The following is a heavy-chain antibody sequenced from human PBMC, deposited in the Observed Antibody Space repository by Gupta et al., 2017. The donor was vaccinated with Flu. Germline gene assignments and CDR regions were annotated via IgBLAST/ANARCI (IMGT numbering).Heavy chain of an antibody. CDR2: IIPIFGTA. CDR3: ARAPTVTTPFDY. Sequence: ISWVRQAPGQGLEWMGGIIPIFGTANYAQKFQGRVTITADKSTSTAYMELSSLRSEDTAVYYCARAPTVTTPFDYWGQGTLVTVSS. V-gene: IGHV1-69*06. J-gene: IGHJ4*02. D-gene: IGHD4-17*01.